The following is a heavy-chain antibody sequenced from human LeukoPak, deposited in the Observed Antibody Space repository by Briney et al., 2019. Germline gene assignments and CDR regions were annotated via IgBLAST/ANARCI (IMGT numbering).Heavy chain of an antibody. CDR3: ARVARGYTYGYFLDY. Sequence: PGGSLRLSCAASGFTFDDYGMSWVRQAPGKGLEWVSGINWNGGSTGYADSVKGRFTISRDNAKNSLYLQTNSLRAEDTALYHCARVARGYTYGYFLDYWGQGTLVSVSS. D-gene: IGHD5-18*01. J-gene: IGHJ4*02. CDR2: INWNGGST. V-gene: IGHV3-20*01. CDR1: GFTFDDYG.